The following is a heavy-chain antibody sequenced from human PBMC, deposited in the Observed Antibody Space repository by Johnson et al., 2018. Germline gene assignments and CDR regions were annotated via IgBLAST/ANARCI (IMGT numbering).Heavy chain of an antibody. CDR3: VRESHATFDF. Sequence: EVQLLESGGGLVQPGGSLRLSCVDSGFTFSSYYMSWVRQAPGKGLEWVATINQDGSEKYYVDSVKGRFTISSDNGKSSLYLQMNTLKADATAVHFCVRESHATFDFWGQGTMVTVSP. V-gene: IGHV3-7*01. D-gene: IGHD2-8*01. CDR2: INQDGSEK. J-gene: IGHJ3*01. CDR1: GFTFSSYY.